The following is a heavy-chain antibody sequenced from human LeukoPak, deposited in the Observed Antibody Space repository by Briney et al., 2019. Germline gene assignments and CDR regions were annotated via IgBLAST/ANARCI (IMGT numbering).Heavy chain of an antibody. CDR3: ARDRGYDFWSGYFNLGYFDY. D-gene: IGHD3-3*01. V-gene: IGHV4-59*01. Sequence: SDTLSLTSTLPGRSMSSYYWSWIRQPPVSGQEWIWYINYSGSTNYNPSLKSRVTISVDTSKNQFSLKLSSVTAADTAVYYCARDRGYDFWSGYFNLGYFDYWGQGTLVTVSS. CDR2: INYSGST. CDR1: GRSMSSYY. J-gene: IGHJ4*02.